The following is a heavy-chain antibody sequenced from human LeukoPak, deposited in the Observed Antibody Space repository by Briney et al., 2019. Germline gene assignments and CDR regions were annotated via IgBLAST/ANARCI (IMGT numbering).Heavy chain of an antibody. CDR1: GFSFSSHW. Sequence: GGSLRLSCAASGFSFSSHWMSWVRQAPGKGLEWVANINQDGSEKQYVDSVKGRFTISRDNSKNTLYLQMNSLRAEDTAVYYCAKGYSSGWGRAFDIWGQGTMVTVSS. V-gene: IGHV3-7*03. J-gene: IGHJ3*02. CDR3: AKGYSSGWGRAFDI. CDR2: INQDGSEK. D-gene: IGHD6-19*01.